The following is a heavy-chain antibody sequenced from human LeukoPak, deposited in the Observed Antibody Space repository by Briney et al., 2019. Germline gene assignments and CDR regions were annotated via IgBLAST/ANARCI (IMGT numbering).Heavy chain of an antibody. D-gene: IGHD3-10*01. CDR3: ARVTGYYGSGGFYYYYMDV. CDR2: VSTSSSYI. V-gene: IGHV3-21*01. J-gene: IGHJ6*03. Sequence: GGSLRLSCAASGFTFSRYSMNWVRQAPGKGLEWVSSVSTSSSYIYYVDSVKGRFTISRDNAKNSLYLQMNSLRAEDTAVYYCARVTGYYGSGGFYYYYMDVWGKGTTVTISS. CDR1: GFTFSRYS.